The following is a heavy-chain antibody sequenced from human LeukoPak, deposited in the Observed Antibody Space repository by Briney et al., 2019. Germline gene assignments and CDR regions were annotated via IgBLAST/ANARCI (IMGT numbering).Heavy chain of an antibody. V-gene: IGHV4-59*01. CDR1: GGSISSYY. Sequence: PSETLSLTCTVSGGSISSYYWSWIRQPPGTGLEWIGYIYNRGSNTNYNPSLKSRVTISVDMSKNQFSLKLRSVTAADTAVYFCARDRPGIAVAGDAFDIWGRGTMVTVSS. CDR2: IYNRGSNT. D-gene: IGHD6-19*01. J-gene: IGHJ3*02. CDR3: ARDRPGIAVAGDAFDI.